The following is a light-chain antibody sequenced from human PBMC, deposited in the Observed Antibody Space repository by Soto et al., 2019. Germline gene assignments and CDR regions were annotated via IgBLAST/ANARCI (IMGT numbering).Light chain of an antibody. J-gene: IGLJ1*01. V-gene: IGLV2-23*01. CDR2: EGS. CDR3: CSYAGSFYV. CDR1: NSDAGSYDL. Sequence: QSALTQPASVSGSPGQSITISCTGTNSDAGSYDLVSWYQQHPGKAPKLMIYEGSKRPSGVSNRFSGSKSGNTASLTISGLQAEDEADYYCCSYAGSFYVFGTGTKVTVL.